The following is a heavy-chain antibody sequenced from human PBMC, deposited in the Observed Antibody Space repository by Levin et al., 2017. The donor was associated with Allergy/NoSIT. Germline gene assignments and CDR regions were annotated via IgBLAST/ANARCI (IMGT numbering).Heavy chain of an antibody. Sequence: GGSLRLSCAASGFTFSSYGMHWVRQAPGKGLEWVAVISYDGSNKYYADSVKGRFTISRDNSKNTLYLQMNSLRAEDTAVYYCAKDMSGPLTGALVFWGQGTLVTVSS. J-gene: IGHJ4*02. CDR3: AKDMSGPLTGALVF. CDR1: GFTFSSYG. CDR2: ISYDGSNK. D-gene: IGHD1-14*01. V-gene: IGHV3-30*18.